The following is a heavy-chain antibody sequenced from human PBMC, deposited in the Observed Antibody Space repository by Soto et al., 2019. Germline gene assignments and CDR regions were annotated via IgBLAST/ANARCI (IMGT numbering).Heavy chain of an antibody. CDR3: ARGGVSTRPFDY. D-gene: IGHD3-3*01. J-gene: IGHJ4*02. V-gene: IGHV5-51*01. CDR2: IYPSDSDT. Sequence: LGESLKISCKGSGYNFAGYWIAWVRQMPGKGLELMGIIYPSDSDTRYRPSFQGQVTISADKSISSAYLQWSSLRASDTAMYYCARGGVSTRPFDYWGQGTPVTVSS. CDR1: GYNFAGYW.